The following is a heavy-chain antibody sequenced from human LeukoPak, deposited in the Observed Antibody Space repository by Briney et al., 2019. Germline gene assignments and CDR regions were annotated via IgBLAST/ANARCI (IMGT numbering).Heavy chain of an antibody. Sequence: GGSLRLSCAASEFSVSSNYMSWVRQAPGKGLEWVSVTYAGGSTYYADSVKGRFTISRDNSKDTLYLEMNSLRAEDTAVYYCARVIHTPAKNYDFWSGYPYYYYGMDVWGQGTTVTVSS. CDR2: TYAGGST. J-gene: IGHJ6*02. CDR1: EFSVSSNY. V-gene: IGHV3-53*01. D-gene: IGHD3-3*01. CDR3: ARVIHTPAKNYDFWSGYPYYYYGMDV.